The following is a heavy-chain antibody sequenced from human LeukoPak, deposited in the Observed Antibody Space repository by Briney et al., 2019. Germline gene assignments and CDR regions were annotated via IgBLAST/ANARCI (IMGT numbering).Heavy chain of an antibody. D-gene: IGHD1-26*01. V-gene: IGHV3-49*04. CDR2: TRSKAYGGTT. CDR3: SSRYSGTRLDY. CDR1: GFTFGDYA. J-gene: IGHJ4*02. Sequence: GGSLRLSCTAFGFTFGDYAMSWVRQAPGKGLEWVSFTRSKAYGGTTEYAASVKGRFTISRDDSKSIAYLHMNSLKTEDTAVYYCSSRYSGTRLDYWGQGTLVTVSS.